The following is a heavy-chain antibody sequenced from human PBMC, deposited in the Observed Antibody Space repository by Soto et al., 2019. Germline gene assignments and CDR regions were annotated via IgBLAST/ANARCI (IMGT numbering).Heavy chain of an antibody. Sequence: QITLKESGPTLVKPTQTLTLTCTFSGFSLSTSGVGVGWIRQPPGKALEWLALIYWDDDKRYSPSLKSRLTITKDTSKNQVVLTMTNMDPVDTATYYCAHRREPTATNWFDPWGQGTLVTVSS. CDR3: AHRREPTATNWFDP. J-gene: IGHJ5*02. V-gene: IGHV2-5*02. CDR1: GFSLSTSGVG. CDR2: IYWDDDK. D-gene: IGHD6-25*01.